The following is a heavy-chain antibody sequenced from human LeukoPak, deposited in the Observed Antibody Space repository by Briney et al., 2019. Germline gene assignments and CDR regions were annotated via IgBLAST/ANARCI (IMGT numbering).Heavy chain of an antibody. CDR3: ASIDYYYGMDV. V-gene: IGHV1-2*02. D-gene: IGHD3-16*02. CDR1: GYNFTGYY. J-gene: IGHJ6*02. CDR2: INPNSGGT. Sequence: ASVKVSCKASGYNFTGYYMHWVRQAPGQGREWMGWINPNSGGTNYAQKFQGRGTMTRETSISTAYMELSRLRSDDTAVYYCASIDYYYGMDVWGQGTTVTVSS.